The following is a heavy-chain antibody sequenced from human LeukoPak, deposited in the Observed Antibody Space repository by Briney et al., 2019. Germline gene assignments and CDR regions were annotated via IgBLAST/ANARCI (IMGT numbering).Heavy chain of an antibody. V-gene: IGHV3-23*01. CDR2: IIGSGGST. CDR3: ARDLSGVTGYTYGRGIDY. CDR1: GFTFTTYD. Sequence: GGTLRLSCAASGFTFTTYDMSWVRQAPGKGLEWVSTIIGSGGSTYYADSVKGRFTISRDNSKNTLYLQMNSLRAEDTAVYYCARDLSGVTGYTYGRGIDYWGQGTLVTVSS. J-gene: IGHJ4*02. D-gene: IGHD5-18*01.